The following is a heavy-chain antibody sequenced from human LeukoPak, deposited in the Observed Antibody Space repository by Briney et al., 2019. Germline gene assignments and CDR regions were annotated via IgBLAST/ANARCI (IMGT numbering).Heavy chain of an antibody. CDR2: IRYDGSNK. V-gene: IGHV3-30*02. D-gene: IGHD3-10*01. CDR3: AKDRARITMVRGVPVDY. J-gene: IGHJ4*02. Sequence: AGGSLRLSCAASGFTFSSYGMHWVRQAPGKGLEWVAFIRYDGSNKYYADSVKGRFTISRDNSKNTLYLQMNSLRAEDTAVYYCAKDRARITMVRGVPVDYWGQGTLVTASS. CDR1: GFTFSSYG.